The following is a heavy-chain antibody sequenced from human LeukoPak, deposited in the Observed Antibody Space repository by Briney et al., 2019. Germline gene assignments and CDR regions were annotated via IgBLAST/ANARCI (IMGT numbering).Heavy chain of an antibody. V-gene: IGHV3-33*01. CDR3: AREARIAVAGTGPLDP. J-gene: IGHJ5*02. CDR1: GFTFSSYG. D-gene: IGHD6-19*01. CDR2: IWYDGNNK. Sequence: PGRSLRLSCAASGFTFSSYGMPWVRQAPGKGLEWVAAIWYDGNNKYYADSVKGRFTISRDNSKHTLYLQMNSLRAEDTAVYYCAREARIAVAGTGPLDPWGQGTLVTVSS.